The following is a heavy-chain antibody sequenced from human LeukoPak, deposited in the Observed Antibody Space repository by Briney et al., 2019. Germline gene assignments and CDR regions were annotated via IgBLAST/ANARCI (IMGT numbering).Heavy chain of an antibody. CDR2: ISYDGSNK. J-gene: IGHJ6*02. CDR1: GFTFSSYA. CDR3: ATAYDYSDYYYGMDV. V-gene: IGHV3-30-3*01. Sequence: GGSLRLSCAASGFTFSSYAMHWIRQAPGKGLEWVAVISYDGSNKYYADSVKGRFTISRDNSKHTLYLQMNSLRAEDMAVYYCATAYDYSDYYYGMDVWGQGTTVTVSS. D-gene: IGHD4-11*01.